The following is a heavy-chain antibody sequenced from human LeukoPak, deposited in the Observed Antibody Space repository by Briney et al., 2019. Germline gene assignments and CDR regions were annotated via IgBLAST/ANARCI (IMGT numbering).Heavy chain of an antibody. CDR1: GFTFSSYE. V-gene: IGHV3-48*03. Sequence: GGSLRLSCAASGFTFSSYEMNWVRQAPGKGLEWVSYISSSGSTIYYADSVKGRFTISRDNAKNSLYLQMNSLRAEDTALYYCSRRFGELKGFDYWGQGTLVTVSS. D-gene: IGHD3-10*01. J-gene: IGHJ4*02. CDR3: SRRFGELKGFDY. CDR2: ISSSGSTI.